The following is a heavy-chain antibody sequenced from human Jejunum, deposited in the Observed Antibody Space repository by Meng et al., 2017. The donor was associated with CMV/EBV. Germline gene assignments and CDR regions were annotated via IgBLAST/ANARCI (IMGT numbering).Heavy chain of an antibody. V-gene: IGHV1-69*01. D-gene: IGHD3-22*01. CDR2: IIAVLKTP. CDR1: GGVFNNYA. Sequence: QVQSVQSGTEVKKPGSSVKVSCKSSGGVFNNYALNWVRQAPGQGLEWMGGIIAVLKTPTYAQKFRGRLTITADESTGTTYMDLTSLTSEDTAVYYCARGFSNGYLPFDYWGQGTLVTVSS. CDR3: ARGFSNGYLPFDY. J-gene: IGHJ4*02.